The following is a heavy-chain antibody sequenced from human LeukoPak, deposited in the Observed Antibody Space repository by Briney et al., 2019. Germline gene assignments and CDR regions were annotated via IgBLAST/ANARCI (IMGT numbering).Heavy chain of an antibody. CDR1: GFTFSDYY. V-gene: IGHV3-11*01. D-gene: IGHD2-8*01. CDR2: ISSSGSTI. J-gene: IGHJ4*02. CDR3: AKMLDYPYYFDY. Sequence: PGGSLRLSCAASGFTFSDYYMSWIRQAPGKGLEWVSYISSSGSTIYYADSVKGRFTISRDNAKNSLYLQMNSLRAEDTAVYYCAKMLDYPYYFDYWGQGTLVTVSS.